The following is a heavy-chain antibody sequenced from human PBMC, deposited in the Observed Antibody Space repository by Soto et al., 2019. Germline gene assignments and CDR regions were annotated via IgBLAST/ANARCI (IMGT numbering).Heavy chain of an antibody. J-gene: IGHJ4*02. CDR3: AMGLDYYDSSGYFTTYYFDF. CDR1: GYTFTGYY. CDR2: INPNSGGT. V-gene: IGHV1-2*02. Sequence: QVQLVQSGAEVKKPGASVKVSCKASGYTFTGYYMHWVRQAPGQGLEWMGWINPNSGGTNYEQKFQGRVTMTRDTASSTAYMELGRLRSDDSAVYYWAMGLDYYDSSGYFTTYYFDFWGQVALVTVSS. D-gene: IGHD3-22*01.